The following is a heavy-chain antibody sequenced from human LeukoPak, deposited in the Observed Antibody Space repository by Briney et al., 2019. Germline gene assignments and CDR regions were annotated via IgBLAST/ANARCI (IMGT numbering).Heavy chain of an antibody. CDR2: IVVGSGNT. D-gene: IGHD2-8*01. CDR1: GFTFTSSA. CDR3: AAFPNCTNGVCFDY. V-gene: IGHV1-58*02. Sequence: SVKVSCKASGFTFTSSAMQWVRQARGQRLEWIGSIVVGSGNTNYAQKFQERVTITRDMSTSTAYMELSSLRSEDTAVYYCAAFPNCTNGVCFDYWGQGTLVTVSS. J-gene: IGHJ4*02.